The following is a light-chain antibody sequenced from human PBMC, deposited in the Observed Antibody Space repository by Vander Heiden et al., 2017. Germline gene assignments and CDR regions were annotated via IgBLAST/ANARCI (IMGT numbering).Light chain of an antibody. V-gene: IGKV2-28*01. CDR2: LGS. CDR1: QSLQHSVGFNY. CDR3: MQGLQTPLT. Sequence: EIDMTHSPRSLSVSPGCSASIACSSSQSLQHSVGFNYVDWYLKRPRQSPQLLIYLGSNRASWVPDRFSGSGSSRDFTLKSSRVEAEDVGLYYCMQGLQTPLTFGGGTKVEI. J-gene: IGKJ4*01.